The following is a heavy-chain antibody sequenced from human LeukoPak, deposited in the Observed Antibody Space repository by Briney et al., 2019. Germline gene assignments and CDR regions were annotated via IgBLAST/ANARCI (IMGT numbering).Heavy chain of an antibody. CDR2: IYPGDSDT. D-gene: IGHD6-19*01. V-gene: IGHV5-51*01. J-gene: IGHJ3*02. CDR3: ARHSLIAVAGTLVAFGI. CDR1: GYSFTSYW. Sequence: GESLKISCKGSGYSFTSYWIGWVRQMPGKGLEWMGIIYPGDSDTRYSPSFQGQVTISADKSISTAYLQWSSLKASDTAMYYCARHSLIAVAGTLVAFGIWGQGTMVTVSS.